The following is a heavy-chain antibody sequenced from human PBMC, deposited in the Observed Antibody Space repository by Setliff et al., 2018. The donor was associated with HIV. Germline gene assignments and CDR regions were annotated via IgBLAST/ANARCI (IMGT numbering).Heavy chain of an antibody. CDR2: IIPLLGTA. Sequence: ASVKVSCKASGGSFRNYAISWVRQAPGQGLEWMGGIIPLLGTANYAQRFQGRVTTIADESTSTAYMELTSLRSEDTAVYYCAREEYDRDFWGQGTKVTVSS. J-gene: IGHJ3*01. CDR1: GGSFRNYA. V-gene: IGHV1-69*13. D-gene: IGHD3-22*01. CDR3: AREEYDRDF.